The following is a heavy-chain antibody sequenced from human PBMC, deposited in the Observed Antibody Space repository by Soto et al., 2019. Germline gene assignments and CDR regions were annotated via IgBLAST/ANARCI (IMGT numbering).Heavy chain of an antibody. CDR2: IYYSGST. V-gene: IGHV4-59*01. Sequence: SETRSLTCTVSGDSIRSYYWTGIRQPPGKGLELIGYIYYSGSTRYNPSLKSRVTISVDMSKNQFSLKLSSVIAADTAVYYCARAYGGFDNGLDVWGQGTAVTVSS. D-gene: IGHD5-12*01. CDR1: GDSIRSYY. CDR3: ARAYGGFDNGLDV. J-gene: IGHJ6*02.